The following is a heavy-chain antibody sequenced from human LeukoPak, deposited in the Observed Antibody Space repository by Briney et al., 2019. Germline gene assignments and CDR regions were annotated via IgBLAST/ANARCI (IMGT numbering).Heavy chain of an antibody. J-gene: IGHJ2*01. CDR1: GGSIISYY. V-gene: IGHV4-59*12. CDR3: ARASTRVWVVAADYWYFDL. Sequence: PSETLSLTCTVSGGSIISYYWSWIRQPPGKGLEWIGHIYYSGSTNYNPSLKSRVTISVDTSKNQFSLKLSSVTAADTAVYYCARASTRVWVVAADYWYFDLWGRGTLVTVSS. D-gene: IGHD2-15*01. CDR2: IYYSGST.